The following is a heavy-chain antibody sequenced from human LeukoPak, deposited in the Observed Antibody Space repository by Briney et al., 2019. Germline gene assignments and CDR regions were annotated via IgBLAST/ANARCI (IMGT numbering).Heavy chain of an antibody. CDR3: ARDRLLYYSDSGPTGHFQH. Sequence: GGSLRLSCAASGFTFSSYWMSWVRQAPGKGLEWVANIKQDGSEKYYVDSVKGRFTISRDNAKNSLYLQMSSLRADDTAVYYCARDRLLYYSDSGPTGHFQHWGQGTLVTV. CDR1: GFTFSSYW. V-gene: IGHV3-7*01. CDR2: IKQDGSEK. D-gene: IGHD3-22*01. J-gene: IGHJ1*01.